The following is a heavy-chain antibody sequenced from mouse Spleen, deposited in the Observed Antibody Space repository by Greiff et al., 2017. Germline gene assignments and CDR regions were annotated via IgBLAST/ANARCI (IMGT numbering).Heavy chain of an antibody. CDR3: ARQNPYFDY. Sequence: EVQGVESGGGLVKPGGSLKLSCAASGFTFSSYAMSWVRQTPEKRLEWVATISSGGSYTYYPDSVKGRFTISRDNAKNTLYLQMSSLRSEDTAMYYCARQNPYFDYWGQGTTLTVSS. V-gene: IGHV5-9-3*01. CDR2: ISSGGSYT. J-gene: IGHJ2*01. CDR1: GFTFSSYA.